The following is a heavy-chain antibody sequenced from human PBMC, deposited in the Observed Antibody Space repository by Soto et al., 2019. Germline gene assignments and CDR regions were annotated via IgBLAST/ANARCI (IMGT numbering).Heavy chain of an antibody. J-gene: IGHJ4*02. CDR1: GFTFSSYN. V-gene: IGHV3-48*01. CDR3: ARSSQWLVGGLDY. D-gene: IGHD6-19*01. Sequence: EVQLVESGGGLVQPGGSLRLSCAASGFTFSSYNINWVRQAPGKGLEWVSYISSSSITIYYADSVKGRFTISRDNAKNSLYLQMNSLRAEDTAVYYCARSSQWLVGGLDYWGQGTLVTVSS. CDR2: ISSSSITI.